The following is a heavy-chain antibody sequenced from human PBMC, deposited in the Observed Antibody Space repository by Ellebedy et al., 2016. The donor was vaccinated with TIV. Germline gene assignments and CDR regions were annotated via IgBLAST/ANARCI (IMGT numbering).Heavy chain of an antibody. D-gene: IGHD4-11*01. CDR2: IKQDGSEK. J-gene: IGHJ4*02. Sequence: GESLKISCAGSGFTFSDYAMTWVRQAPGKGLEWVATIKQDGSEKNYVDSVKGRLAISRDNARSSLYLQMNSLSAEDTAVYYCGRGQTTFEYWGQGTLVTVSS. V-gene: IGHV3-7*01. CDR1: GFTFSDYA. CDR3: GRGQTTFEY.